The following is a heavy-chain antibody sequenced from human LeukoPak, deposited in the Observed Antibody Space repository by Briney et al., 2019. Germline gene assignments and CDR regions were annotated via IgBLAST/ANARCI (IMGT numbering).Heavy chain of an antibody. J-gene: IGHJ5*02. V-gene: IGHV3-23*01. CDR1: GFTFSNYA. D-gene: IGHD2-2*03. Sequence: GGSLRLSCVVSGFTFSNYAMTWVRQAPGKGLQWVSTVSGSGSSTHYADSVKGRFTISRDNSKNTFYLQMNSLRSEDTAIYYCAKVFYDTDGYAPLPPPFFPPGGGEPLAPVSS. CDR3: AKVFYDTDGYAPLPPPFFPP. CDR2: VSGSGSST.